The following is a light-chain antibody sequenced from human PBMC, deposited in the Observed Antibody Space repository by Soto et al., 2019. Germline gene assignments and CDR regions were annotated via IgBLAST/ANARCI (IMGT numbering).Light chain of an antibody. CDR1: QNLLSSSNNRNY. Sequence: DIVMTQSPDSLAVSLGERATFNCTSSQNLLSSSNNRNYLAWYQQKPGQPPKLLIYWASTRESGVPDRFSGSGSGTDFTLTISSLQAEDVALVYCQQYYATPLTFGGGTKVEI. J-gene: IGKJ4*01. V-gene: IGKV4-1*01. CDR2: WAS. CDR3: QQYYATPLT.